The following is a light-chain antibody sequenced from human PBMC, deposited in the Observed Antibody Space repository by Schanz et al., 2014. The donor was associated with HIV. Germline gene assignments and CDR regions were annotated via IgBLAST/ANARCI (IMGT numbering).Light chain of an antibody. CDR2: DVN. CDR3: SSYAGGNKLI. V-gene: IGLV2-14*03. J-gene: IGLJ2*01. CDR1: NSDIGAYNY. Sequence: QSALTQPASVSGSPGQSIAISCTGTNSDIGAYNYVSWYQQHPDKAPKLIIYDVNNRPSGVSNRFSGSKSGNTASLTISGLQAEDEADYYCSSYAGGNKLIFGGGTKLTVL.